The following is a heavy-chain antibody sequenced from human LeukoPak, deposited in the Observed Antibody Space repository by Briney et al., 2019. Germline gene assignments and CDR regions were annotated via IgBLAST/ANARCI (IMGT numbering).Heavy chain of an antibody. V-gene: IGHV1-2*02. CDR3: ARRIMDYDFWSGSYFDY. Sequence: ASVKVSCKASGYTFTGYYMHWVRQAPGQGLEWMGWINPNSGGTNYAQKFQGRVTMTRDTSISTAYMELSRLRSDDTAVYYCARRIMDYDFWSGSYFDYWGQGTLVTVSS. J-gene: IGHJ4*02. CDR2: INPNSGGT. CDR1: GYTFTGYY. D-gene: IGHD3-3*01.